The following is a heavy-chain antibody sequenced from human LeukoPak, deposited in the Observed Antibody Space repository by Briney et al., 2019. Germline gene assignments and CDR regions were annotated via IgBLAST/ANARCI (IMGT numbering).Heavy chain of an antibody. CDR1: IFSFSTFG. V-gene: IGHV3-30*02. D-gene: IGHD4-17*01. J-gene: IGHJ4*02. CDR3: AKGLGDYDDFRLGF. CDR2: IPYDGSDK. Sequence: GGSLRLSCAASIFSFSTFGFHWVRQAPGKGLEWVAFIPYDGSDKYYADSVKGRFTVSRDNSKNTLYLHMNSLRVEDTAVYYCAKGLGDYDDFRLGFWGQGTLVTVSS.